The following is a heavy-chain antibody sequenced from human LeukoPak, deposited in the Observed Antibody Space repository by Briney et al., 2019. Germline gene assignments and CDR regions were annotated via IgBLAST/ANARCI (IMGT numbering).Heavy chain of an antibody. CDR1: GGSISSYY. J-gene: IGHJ4*02. Sequence: PSETLSLTCTVSGGSISSYYWSWIRQPPGKGLERIGYIYDSGSTNYNPSLKSRVTISEDTSKNQFSLKLNSVTAADTAVYYCARQSSGWATTDYWGQGTLVTVSS. CDR2: IYDSGST. D-gene: IGHD6-19*01. V-gene: IGHV4-59*08. CDR3: ARQSSGWATTDY.